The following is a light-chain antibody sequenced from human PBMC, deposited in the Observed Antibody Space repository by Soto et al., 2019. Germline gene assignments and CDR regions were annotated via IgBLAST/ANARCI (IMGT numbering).Light chain of an antibody. V-gene: IGKV3-20*01. CDR1: QSVSSTY. J-gene: IGKJ1*01. CDR2: GAS. CDR3: QQYAGSPWT. Sequence: EIVLTQSPGTLSLSPGERATLSCRASQSVSSTYLAWYQHKPGQAPRLLIYGASSRATGIPDRFSGSGSGTDFTLTISRLELEDFAVYYCQQYAGSPWTFGQGTKVDIK.